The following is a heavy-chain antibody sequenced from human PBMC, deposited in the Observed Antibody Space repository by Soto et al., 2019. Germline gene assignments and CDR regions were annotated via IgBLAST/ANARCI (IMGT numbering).Heavy chain of an antibody. D-gene: IGHD3-10*01. CDR1: GVSVISGGHY. Sequence: TLSLTCSVSGVSVISGGHYWNWIRQFPGKGLEWIGYIYHSGGGYYNPSLKSRASMSVDTSKNEFSLRLASVTAADTAVYFCARDSAATVDRHYFDYWGQGALVTVSS. CDR2: IYHSGGG. CDR3: ARDSAATVDRHYFDY. V-gene: IGHV4-31*03. J-gene: IGHJ4*02.